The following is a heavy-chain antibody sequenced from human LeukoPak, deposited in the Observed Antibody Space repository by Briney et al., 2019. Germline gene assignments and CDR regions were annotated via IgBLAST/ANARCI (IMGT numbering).Heavy chain of an antibody. CDR1: GFTFTDYW. CDR2: IRQDGSEK. J-gene: IGHJ4*01. V-gene: IGHV3-7*01. CDR3: ARDGTAAGLYFDL. Sequence: GGSLRLSCEVSGFTFTDYWMNWVRQAPGKGPEWVASIRQDGSEKTYVDSVKGRFTISRDNTKTSLSLQLNGLRAQDTAVYYCARDGTAAGLYFDLWGQGTLVTVSS. D-gene: IGHD6-13*01.